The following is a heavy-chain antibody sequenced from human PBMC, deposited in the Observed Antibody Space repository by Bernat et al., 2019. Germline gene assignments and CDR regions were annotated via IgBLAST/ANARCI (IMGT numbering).Heavy chain of an antibody. Sequence: QVQLQESGPGLVKPSQTLSLTCTVSGGSISSGSYYWSWIRQPAGKGLEWIGRIYTSGSTNYNPSLKSRVTISVDTSKNQFSLKLSSVTAADTAVYYCARETIKWELHTLLRYFDYWGQGTLVTVSS. CDR2: IYTSGST. CDR3: ARETIKWELHTLLRYFDY. J-gene: IGHJ4*02. D-gene: IGHD1-26*01. V-gene: IGHV4-61*02. CDR1: GGSISSGSYY.